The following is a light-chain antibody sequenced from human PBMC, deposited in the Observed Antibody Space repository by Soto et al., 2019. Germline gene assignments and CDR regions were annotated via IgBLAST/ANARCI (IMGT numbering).Light chain of an antibody. CDR1: QSVSSSF. J-gene: IGKJ1*01. CDR3: QQYGSSPST. CDR2: GAS. V-gene: IGKV3-20*01. Sequence: ENVLIQSPGTLSLSPGERATLSCRASQSVSSSFLAWYQQRPGQAPRLLVYGASSRATGIPDRFSGSGSGTDFTLTISRLEPEDFAVYYCQQYGSSPSTVGQGTKVDIK.